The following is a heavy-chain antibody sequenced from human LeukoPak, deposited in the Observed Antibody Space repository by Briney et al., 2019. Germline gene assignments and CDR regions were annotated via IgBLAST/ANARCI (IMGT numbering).Heavy chain of an antibody. CDR3: ARGIATGVDFFDP. CDR2: IKHDGSDQ. J-gene: IGHJ5*02. CDR1: GFTFSSYG. V-gene: IGHV3-7*01. D-gene: IGHD6-13*01. Sequence: GGSLRLSCAASGFTFSSYGMHWVRQAPGKGLEWVANIKHDGSDQYYLDSVKGRFTISRDNAKNSLYLQMNSLRAEDTAVYYCARGIATGVDFFDPWGQGTLLTVSS.